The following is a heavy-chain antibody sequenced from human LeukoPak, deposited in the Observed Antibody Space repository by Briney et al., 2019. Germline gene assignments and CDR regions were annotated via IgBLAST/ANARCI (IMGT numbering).Heavy chain of an antibody. J-gene: IGHJ6*03. CDR3: AREDYGVGYYMDV. CDR2: ISSSGSTI. V-gene: IGHV3-48*03. CDR1: GFTFSSYE. Sequence: GGSLRLSCAASGFTFSSYEMNWVRQAPGKGLEWVSYISSSGSTIYYADSVKGRFTISRDNAKTSLYLQMNSLRVEDTALYYCAREDYGVGYYMDVWGKGTTVTVSS. D-gene: IGHD4-17*01.